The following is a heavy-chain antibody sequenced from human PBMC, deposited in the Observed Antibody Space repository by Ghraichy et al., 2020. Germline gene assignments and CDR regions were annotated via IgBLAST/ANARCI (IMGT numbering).Heavy chain of an antibody. CDR1: GGSISSFNW. CDR2: IFQSKIT. D-gene: IGHD3-10*01. J-gene: IGHJ6*03. CDR3: ARERPGVQGGMDV. Sequence: SETLSLTCAVSGGSISSFNWWSWVRQSPERGLEWIGEIFQSKITNYNPSLRSRVTISVDRSKNQFSLTLTSVTAAAAAVYYCARERPGVQGGMDVWGKGTTVTVSS. V-gene: IGHV4-4*02.